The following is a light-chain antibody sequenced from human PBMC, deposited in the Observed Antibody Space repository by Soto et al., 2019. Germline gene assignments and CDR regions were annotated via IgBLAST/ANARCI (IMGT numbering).Light chain of an antibody. V-gene: IGLV2-14*01. J-gene: IGLJ2*01. CDR2: DVS. Sequence: QSVLTQPASVSGSPGQSITISCTGTSSDVGGYNYVSWYQQHPGKAPKLMIYDVSNRPSGVSNRFSGSKSGNTASLTISGLQAEDAADYYCSSYTISSPHVVFGGGTKLTVL. CDR3: SSYTISSPHVV. CDR1: SSDVGGYNY.